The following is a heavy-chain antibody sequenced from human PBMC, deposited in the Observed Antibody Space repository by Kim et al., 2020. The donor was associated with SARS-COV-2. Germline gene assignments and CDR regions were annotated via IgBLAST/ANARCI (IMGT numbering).Heavy chain of an antibody. CDR3: AADGRIVGATIFPWFDP. CDR2: IVVGSGNT. Sequence: SVKVSCKASGFTFTSSAVQWVRQARGQRLEWIGWIVVGSGNTNYAQKFQERVTITRDMSTSTAYMELSSLRSEDTAVYYCAADGRIVGATIFPWFDPWGQGTLVTVSS. J-gene: IGHJ5*02. D-gene: IGHD1-26*01. CDR1: GFTFTSSA. V-gene: IGHV1-58*01.